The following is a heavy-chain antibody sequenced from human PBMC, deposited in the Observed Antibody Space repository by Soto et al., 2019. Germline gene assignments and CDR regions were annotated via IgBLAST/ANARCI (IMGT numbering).Heavy chain of an antibody. CDR1: GFTFSSYS. V-gene: IGHV3-48*02. D-gene: IGHD6-19*01. CDR3: ARAIAVGSTSLDY. CDR2: ISSSSSTI. J-gene: IGHJ4*02. Sequence: PGGSLRLSCAASGFTFSSYSMNWVRQAPGKGLEWVSYISSSSSTIYYADSVKGRFTISRDNAKNSLYLQMDSLRDEDTAVYFCARAIAVGSTSLDYWGLGTRVTVSS.